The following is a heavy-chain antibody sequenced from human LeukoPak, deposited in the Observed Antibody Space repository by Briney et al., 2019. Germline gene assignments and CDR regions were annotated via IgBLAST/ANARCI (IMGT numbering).Heavy chain of an antibody. CDR3: ARRKGDTYYYDSSGYRYYFDY. Sequence: PSETLSLTCAVSGYSTSSGYYWGWIRQPPGKGLEWIGSIYHSGSTYYNPSLKSRVTISVDTSKNQFSLKLSSVTAADTAVYYCARRKGDTYYYDSSGYRYYFDYWGQGTLVTVSS. J-gene: IGHJ4*02. V-gene: IGHV4-38-2*01. CDR1: GYSTSSGYY. CDR2: IYHSGST. D-gene: IGHD3-22*01.